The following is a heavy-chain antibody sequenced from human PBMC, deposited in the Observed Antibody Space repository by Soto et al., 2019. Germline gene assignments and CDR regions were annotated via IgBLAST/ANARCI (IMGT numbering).Heavy chain of an antibody. CDR2: LHDGDGS. D-gene: IGHD1-1*01. J-gene: IGHJ3*01. V-gene: IGHV3-53*01. Sequence: DVQLVESGGGLMQPGESLRLSCAASGLTVSGKKYVAWVRQAPGKGLEWVSALHDGDGSFYADSVKGRFTTSRDSSKTAVQLPRHGLRPDGTAVYSCATWHERKPAYDGWGQGTTVTFAS. CDR3: ATWHERKPAYDG. CDR1: GLTVSGKKY.